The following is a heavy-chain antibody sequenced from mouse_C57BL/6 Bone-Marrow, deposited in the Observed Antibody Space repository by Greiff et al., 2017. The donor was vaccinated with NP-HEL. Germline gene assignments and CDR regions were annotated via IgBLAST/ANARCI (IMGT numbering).Heavy chain of an antibody. J-gene: IGHJ4*01. CDR1: GYTFTSYW. CDR2: INPSSGYT. V-gene: IGHV1-7*01. D-gene: IGHD2-4*01. CDR3: ARDYYDFPMDY. Sequence: VQLQQSGAELAKPGASVKLSCKASGYTFTSYWMHWVKQRPGQGLEWIGYINPSSGYTKYNQKFKDKATLTADKSSSTASMQRSSLKYDDSAVYYCARDYYDFPMDYWGQGTSVTVSS.